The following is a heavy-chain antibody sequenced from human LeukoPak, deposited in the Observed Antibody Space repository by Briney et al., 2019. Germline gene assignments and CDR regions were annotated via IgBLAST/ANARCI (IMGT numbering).Heavy chain of an antibody. V-gene: IGHV1-2*02. CDR3: ARGNLEQWLVLYYYYYMDV. J-gene: IGHJ6*03. Sequence: ASVKVSCKASGYTFTGHYMHWVRQAPGQGLEWMGWINPNSGDTDYAQKFQGRVTMTRDTSISTAYMELNRLRSDDTAVYYCARGNLEQWLVLYYYYYMDVWGKGTTVTISS. D-gene: IGHD6-19*01. CDR2: INPNSGDT. CDR1: GYTFTGHY.